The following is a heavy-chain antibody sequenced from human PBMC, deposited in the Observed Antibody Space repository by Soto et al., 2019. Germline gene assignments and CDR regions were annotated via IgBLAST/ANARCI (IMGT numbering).Heavy chain of an antibody. CDR3: ARDDTIWAGFYYYGMDV. V-gene: IGHV1-18*04. CDR1: GYTFTSYG. J-gene: IGHJ6*02. D-gene: IGHD3-3*01. CDR2: ISAYNGNT. Sequence: ASVKVSCKASGYTFTSYGISWVRQAPGQGLEWMGWISAYNGNTNYAQKLQGRVTMTTDTSTSTAYMELRSLRSDDTAVYYCARDDTIWAGFYYYGMDVWGQGPTVTVSS.